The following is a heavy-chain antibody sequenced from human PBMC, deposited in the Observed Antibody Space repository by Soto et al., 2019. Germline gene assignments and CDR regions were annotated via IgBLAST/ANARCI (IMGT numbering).Heavy chain of an antibody. D-gene: IGHD6-13*01. CDR2: IYYSGST. Sequence: QVQLQESGPGLVKPSQTLSLTCTVSGGSISSGGYYWSWIRQHPGKGLEWIGYIYYSGSTYYNPSLKRRVTISVATSKNQFSLKLSSVIAADTAVYYCARDWRLAAAGSIDPWGQGTLVTVSS. J-gene: IGHJ5*02. CDR1: GGSISSGGYY. CDR3: ARDWRLAAAGSIDP. V-gene: IGHV4-31*03.